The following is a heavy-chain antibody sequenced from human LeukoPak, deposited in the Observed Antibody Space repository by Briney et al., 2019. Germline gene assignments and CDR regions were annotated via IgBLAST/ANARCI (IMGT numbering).Heavy chain of an antibody. D-gene: IGHD6-19*01. J-gene: IGHJ4*02. CDR2: IIPIFGTA. V-gene: IGHV1-69*06. CDR3: ARAGAGEYYFDY. Sequence: SLKVSCKASGGTFSSYVISWVRQAPGQGLGWMGGIIPIFGTANYAQKFQGRVTITADKSTSTAYMELSSLRSEDTAVYYCARAGAGEYYFDYWGQGTLVTVSS. CDR1: GGTFSSYV.